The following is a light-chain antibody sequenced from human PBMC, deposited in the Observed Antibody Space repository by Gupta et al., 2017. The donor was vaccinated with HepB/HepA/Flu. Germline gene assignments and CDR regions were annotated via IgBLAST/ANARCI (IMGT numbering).Light chain of an antibody. CDR3: QRYNNIPLP. J-gene: IGKJ3*01. V-gene: IGKV4-1*01. Sequence: DIVMTQSPESLAVSLGERATINCKSSQSVLDRSNNRKYLAWYQQKAGQPPKLLIYWASTREIGVPDRFSGSGSETYVTLTITSLQAEDVAVYFFQRYNNIPLPFGPGTTVHLK. CDR1: QSVLDRSNNRKY. CDR2: WAS.